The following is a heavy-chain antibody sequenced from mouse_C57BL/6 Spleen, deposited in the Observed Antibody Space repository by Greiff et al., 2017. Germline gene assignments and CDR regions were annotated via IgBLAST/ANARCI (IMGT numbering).Heavy chain of an antibody. Sequence: EVMLVESGGGLVQPKGSLTLSCAASGFSFNTYAMNWVRQAPGKGLEWVARIRSKSNNYATYYADSVKDRFTISRDDSESMLYLQMNNLKTEDTAMYYCVRHITPGYFDYWGQGTTLTVSS. CDR1: GFSFNTYA. J-gene: IGHJ2*01. V-gene: IGHV10-1*01. CDR3: VRHITPGYFDY. CDR2: IRSKSNNYAT. D-gene: IGHD1-1*01.